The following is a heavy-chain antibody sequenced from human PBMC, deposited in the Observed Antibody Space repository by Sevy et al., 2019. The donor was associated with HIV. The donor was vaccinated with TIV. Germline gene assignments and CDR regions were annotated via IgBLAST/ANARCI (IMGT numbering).Heavy chain of an antibody. CDR3: ARPDLSGWYFDF. CDR2: ISSSSDSSRTL. J-gene: IGHJ4*01. CDR1: GFTFSCYS. D-gene: IGHD6-19*01. Sequence: GGSLRLSCVASGFTFSCYSMNWVRQAPGKGLEWVSYISSSSDSSRTLYYADSVKGRFSISRDNAKNSVHLQMTSLRVEDTAVYYCARPDLSGWYFDFWGHGTLVTVSS. V-gene: IGHV3-48*01.